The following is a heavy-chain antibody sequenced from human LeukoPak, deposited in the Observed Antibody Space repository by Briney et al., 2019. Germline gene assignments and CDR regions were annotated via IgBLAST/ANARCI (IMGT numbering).Heavy chain of an antibody. Sequence: PSETLSLTCIVSGGSISGYYWSWIRQPPGRGLEWIGYISDTGTSIYNPSLKNRLSMLVDTSKNHFYLNLTSVTAADTAIYYCAQTRTYLDYWGQGALVTVSS. D-gene: IGHD1-7*01. J-gene: IGHJ4*02. V-gene: IGHV4-59*01. CDR2: ISDTGTS. CDR3: AQTRTYLDY. CDR1: GGSISGYY.